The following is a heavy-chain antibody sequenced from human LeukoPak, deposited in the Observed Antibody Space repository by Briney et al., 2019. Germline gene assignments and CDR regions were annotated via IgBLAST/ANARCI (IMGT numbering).Heavy chain of an antibody. J-gene: IGHJ5*02. V-gene: IGHV3-21*01. CDR1: GFTFSSYS. D-gene: IGHD3-16*02. CDR2: ISSSSSYI. CDR3: ARGHYDYVWGSYRYVYP. Sequence: GGSLRLSCAASGFTFSSYSMNWVRQAPGKGLEWVSSISSSSSYIYYADSVKGRFTISRDNAKNSLYLQMNSLRAEDTAVYYCARGHYDYVWGSYRYVYPWGQGTLVTVSS.